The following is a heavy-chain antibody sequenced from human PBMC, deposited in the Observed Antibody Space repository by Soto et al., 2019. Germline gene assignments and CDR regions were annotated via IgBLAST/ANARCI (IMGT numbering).Heavy chain of an antibody. Sequence: EVQLLQSGGGSVQPGGSLRLSCAASGLTFRSSSMSWVRQAPGKGLEWVSAINSGGNTYYADSVQGRFTIFIDNSKKTLYRQMNSLRAEDTAVYYGAEPQWELLDWGQGTLVTVSS. CDR2: INSGGNT. V-gene: IGHV3-23*01. CDR1: GLTFRSSS. D-gene: IGHD1-26*01. CDR3: AEPQWELLD. J-gene: IGHJ4*02.